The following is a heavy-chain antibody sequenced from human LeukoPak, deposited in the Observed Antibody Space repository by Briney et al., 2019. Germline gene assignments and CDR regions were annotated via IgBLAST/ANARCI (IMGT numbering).Heavy chain of an antibody. CDR1: GYTFTSYD. CDR3: ARDKPTVMAVAGMASLDY. D-gene: IGHD6-19*01. V-gene: IGHV1-69*04. J-gene: IGHJ4*02. CDR2: IIPILGIA. Sequence: SVKVSCKASGYTFTSYDINWVRQAPGQGLEWMGRIIPILGIANYAQKFQGRVTITADKSTSTAYMELSSLRSEDTAVYYCARDKPTVMAVAGMASLDYWGQGTLVTVSS.